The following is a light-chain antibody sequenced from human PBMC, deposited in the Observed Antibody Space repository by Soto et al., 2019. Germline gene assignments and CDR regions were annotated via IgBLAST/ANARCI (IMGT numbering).Light chain of an antibody. Sequence: EIVLTQSPGTLSSSPGERAALSCRASQSVSSNFLAWYQEKPGQAPRLLIYGASTRATAVPDRFSGSGSGTDFTLTISSLEPEDFAVYYCQQRSNWPPITFGQGTRLEIK. CDR2: GAS. J-gene: IGKJ5*01. CDR3: QQRSNWPPIT. V-gene: IGKV3D-20*02. CDR1: QSVSSNF.